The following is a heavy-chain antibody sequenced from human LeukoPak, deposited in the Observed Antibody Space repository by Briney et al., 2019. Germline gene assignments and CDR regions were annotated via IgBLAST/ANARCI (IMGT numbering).Heavy chain of an antibody. CDR3: AKWSGFGDD. CDR2: ISGSGDSP. J-gene: IGHJ4*02. CDR1: GFTFSSNS. V-gene: IGHV3-23*01. Sequence: GGSLRLSCAASGFTFSSNSMTWVRQTPGKGLERVSGISGSGDSPYYADSVKGRFTISRDNSRNTLYLQMSSLRAEDRAVYYCAKWSGFGDDWGQGTLVTVSS. D-gene: IGHD3-10*01.